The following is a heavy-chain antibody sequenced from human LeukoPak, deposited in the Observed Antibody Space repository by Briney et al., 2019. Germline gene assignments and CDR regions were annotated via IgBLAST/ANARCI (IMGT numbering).Heavy chain of an antibody. CDR2: IWYDGSNK. CDR3: AKDPFYYDSSGYSYFDY. D-gene: IGHD3-22*01. Sequence: GGSLRLSCAASGFTFSSYGMHWVRQAPGKGLEWVAVIWYDGSNKYYADFVKGRFTISRDNSKNTLYLQMNSLRAEDTAVYYCAKDPFYYDSSGYSYFDYWGQGTLVTVSS. CDR1: GFTFSSYG. J-gene: IGHJ4*02. V-gene: IGHV3-30*02.